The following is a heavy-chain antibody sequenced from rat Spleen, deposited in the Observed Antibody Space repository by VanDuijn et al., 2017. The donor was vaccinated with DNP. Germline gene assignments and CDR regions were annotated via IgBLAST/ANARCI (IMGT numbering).Heavy chain of an antibody. Sequence: EVQLVESGGGLVQPGRSLKLSCAASGFTFSNYGMHWIRQAPTKGLEWVASISPSGGTPYYRDSVKGRFTISRDNEQSTLYLQMDSLRSEDTATYYCARHRTIMPYYYSMDAWGQGASVTVSS. V-gene: IGHV5-19*01. D-gene: IGHD1-12*01. J-gene: IGHJ4*01. CDR3: ARHRTIMPYYYSMDA. CDR1: GFTFSNYG. CDR2: ISPSGGTP.